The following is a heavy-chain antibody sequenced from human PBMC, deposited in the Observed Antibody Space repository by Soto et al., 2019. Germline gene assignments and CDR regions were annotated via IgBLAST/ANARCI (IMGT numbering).Heavy chain of an antibody. CDR2: IYYSGST. Sequence: SETLSLTCTVSGGSISSGGYYWSWIRQHPGKGLEWIGYIYYSGSTYYNPSLKSRVTISVDTSKNQFSLKLSSVIAADTAVYYCAKERKFLWFDPWGQGTLVPVSS. V-gene: IGHV4-31*03. CDR1: GGSISSGGYY. J-gene: IGHJ5*02. CDR3: AKERKFLWFDP.